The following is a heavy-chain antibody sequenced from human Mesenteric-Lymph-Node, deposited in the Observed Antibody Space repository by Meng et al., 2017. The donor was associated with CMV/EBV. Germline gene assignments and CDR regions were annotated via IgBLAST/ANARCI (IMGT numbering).Heavy chain of an antibody. D-gene: IGHD1-26*01. V-gene: IGHV3-23*01. CDR2: ISGGGGST. J-gene: IGHJ5*02. CDR3: AKMDSGSYQGWFDP. Sequence: GESLKISCAASGFTFSSYAMSWVRQAPGKGLEWVSTISGGGGSTYYADSVKGRFTISRDNSKNALYLQMNSLTAEDTAVYHCAKMDSGSYQGWFDPWGQGTLVTVSS. CDR1: GFTFSSYA.